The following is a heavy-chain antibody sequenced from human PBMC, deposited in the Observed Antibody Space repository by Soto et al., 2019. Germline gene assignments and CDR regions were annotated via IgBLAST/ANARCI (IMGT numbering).Heavy chain of an antibody. CDR3: AKGTRYCSGGSGPAES. Sequence: EVQLEESGGSLVKPGGSLRLSCAASGFTFSSSAMQWIRQTPGQGLEWVSDIGDSGSYIHYADSVQGRFTISRDNAKNSLDLQMNSLTVEDTAVYYGAKGTRYCSGGSGPAESWGQGTLVTVSS. CDR2: IGDSGSYI. J-gene: IGHJ5*02. V-gene: IGHV3-21*06. D-gene: IGHD2-15*01. CDR1: GFTFSSSA.